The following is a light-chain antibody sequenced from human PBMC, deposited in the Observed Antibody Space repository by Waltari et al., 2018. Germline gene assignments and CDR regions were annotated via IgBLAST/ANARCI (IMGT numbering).Light chain of an antibody. J-gene: IGKJ2*01. CDR1: QSVSSC. CDR3: QQRSNWPPGYT. CDR2: DAS. Sequence: PGERATLSCRASQSVSSCLAWYQQKPGQAPRLLIYDASNRATGIPARFSGSGSGTDFTLTISSLEPEDFAVYYCQQRSNWPPGYTFGQGTKLEI. V-gene: IGKV3-11*01.